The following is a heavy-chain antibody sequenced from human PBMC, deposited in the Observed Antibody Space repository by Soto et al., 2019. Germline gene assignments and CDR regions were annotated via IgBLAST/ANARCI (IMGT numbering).Heavy chain of an antibody. V-gene: IGHV1-69*13. Sequence: SVKVSCKASGGTLSSYAISWVRQAPGQGLEWMGGIIPIFGTANYAQKFQGRVTITADESTSTAYMELSSLRSEDTAVYYCARGRSGTSSSYYYGMDVWGQGTTVTVSS. CDR1: GGTLSSYA. D-gene: IGHD2-2*01. J-gene: IGHJ6*02. CDR3: ARGRSGTSSSYYYGMDV. CDR2: IIPIFGTA.